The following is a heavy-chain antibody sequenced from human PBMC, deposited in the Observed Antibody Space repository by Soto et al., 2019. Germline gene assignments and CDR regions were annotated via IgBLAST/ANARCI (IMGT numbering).Heavy chain of an antibody. V-gene: IGHV4-4*02. D-gene: IGHD3-9*01. CDR1: SGSIFSSNW. Sequence: QVQLQESGPGLVKPSGTLSLTCAVSSGSIFSSNWWGWVRQPPGKGLEWIGETRNSGGANYNPSLKSRVTISVDKSTNQFFLNLNSVTAADTAVYYCASHLTMTGTRGFDHWGLGTLVTVSS. J-gene: IGHJ4*02. CDR3: ASHLTMTGTRGFDH. CDR2: TRNSGGA.